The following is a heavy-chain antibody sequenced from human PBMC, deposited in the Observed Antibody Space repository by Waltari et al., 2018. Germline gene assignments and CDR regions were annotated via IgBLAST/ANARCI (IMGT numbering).Heavy chain of an antibody. CDR1: GGSISSYS. Sequence: QVQLQESGPGLVKPSETLSLTCTVSGGSISSYSWSWIGQAPGQGLEWIGYIYYSGSTNYNPSLKSRVTISVDTSKNQFSLKLSSVTAADTAVYYCARSRITIFGVENYYYYYYMDVWGKGTTVTVSS. CDR2: IYYSGST. J-gene: IGHJ6*03. CDR3: ARSRITIFGVENYYYYYYMDV. D-gene: IGHD3-3*01. V-gene: IGHV4-59*01.